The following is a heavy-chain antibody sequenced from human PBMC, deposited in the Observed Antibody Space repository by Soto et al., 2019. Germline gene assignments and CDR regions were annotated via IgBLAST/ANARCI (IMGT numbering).Heavy chain of an antibody. CDR3: ARERIVRGVMGAFDI. J-gene: IGHJ3*02. V-gene: IGHV4-59*01. D-gene: IGHD3-10*02. Sequence: QVQLQESGPGLVKPSETLSLTSTVSGGSISSYYWRWIRQPPGKGLVWIGYIYYSGSTNYDPSLTSRVTITVDTSKNQFSLKRSSVTAADTAVYYCARERIVRGVMGAFDIWGQGTMVTVSS. CDR2: IYYSGST. CDR1: GGSISSYY.